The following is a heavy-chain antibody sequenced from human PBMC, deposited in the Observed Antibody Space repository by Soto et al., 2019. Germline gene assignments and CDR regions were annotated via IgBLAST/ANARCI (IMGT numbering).Heavy chain of an antibody. V-gene: IGHV4-59*01. CDR2: IYYSGST. D-gene: IGHD6-13*01. CDR1: GGSISSYY. Sequence: SETLSLTCTVSGGSISSYYWSWIRQPPGKGLEWIGYIYYSGSTNYNPSLKSRVTISVDTSKSQFSLKLSSVTAADTAVYYCARRIAAAGTFYYYYYMDVWGKGTTVTVSS. J-gene: IGHJ6*03. CDR3: ARRIAAAGTFYYYYYMDV.